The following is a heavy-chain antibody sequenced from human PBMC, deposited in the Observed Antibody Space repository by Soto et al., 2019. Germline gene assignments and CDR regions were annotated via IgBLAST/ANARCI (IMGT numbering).Heavy chain of an antibody. D-gene: IGHD3-16*01. J-gene: IGHJ6*02. Sequence: QVHLVESGGGVVQPGRSLRLSCAASGFTFSNYAMHWVRQAPGKGLEWVAVISYAGRDKYNANSVKGRFTISRDNSKNTLYLQMNNLRAEDTAVHYCARDTGPNAYNYYSIGMDVGGQVTTVTVSS. CDR1: GFTFSNYA. CDR3: ARDTGPNAYNYYSIGMDV. CDR2: ISYAGRDK. V-gene: IGHV3-30*04.